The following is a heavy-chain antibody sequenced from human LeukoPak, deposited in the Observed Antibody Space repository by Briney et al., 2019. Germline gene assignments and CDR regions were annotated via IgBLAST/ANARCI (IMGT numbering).Heavy chain of an antibody. CDR1: GGSISSSSYY. D-gene: IGHD3-22*01. Sequence: SETLSLTCTVSGGSISSSSYYWGWIRQPPGKGLEWIGSIYYSGSTNYNPSLKSRVSMSVDTSKNQFSLKMTSVTAADTAVYYCARDRGYYESTGYFDYWGQGALVTVSS. CDR3: ARDRGYYESTGYFDY. CDR2: IYYSGST. J-gene: IGHJ4*02. V-gene: IGHV4-39*07.